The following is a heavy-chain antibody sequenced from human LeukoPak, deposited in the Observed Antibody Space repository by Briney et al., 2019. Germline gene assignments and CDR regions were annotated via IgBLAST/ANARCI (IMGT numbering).Heavy chain of an antibody. CDR3: ARDVEAARPGWSGP. Sequence: GASVKVSCKASGYTFTTYGINWMRQAPGQGLEWMGWISAYNGNTNYAQKLQGRVTMTTDTSTSTAYMELRSLRSDDTAVYYCARDVEAARPGWSGPWGEGTLVTVSS. D-gene: IGHD6-6*01. J-gene: IGHJ5*02. CDR1: GYTFTTYG. CDR2: ISAYNGNT. V-gene: IGHV1-18*01.